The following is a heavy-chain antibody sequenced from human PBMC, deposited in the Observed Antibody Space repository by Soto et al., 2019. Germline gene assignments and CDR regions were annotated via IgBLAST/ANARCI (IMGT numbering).Heavy chain of an antibody. V-gene: IGHV4-34*01. CDR1: GGSFSGYY. CDR2: INHSGST. Sequence: QVQLQQWGAGLLKPSETLSLTCAVYGGSFSGYYWSWIPQPPGKGLEWIGEINHSGSTNYNPSLKSRVTISVDTAKTQFCLRLSSVTAADTAVYYCGRRKHNYYYCGMDVWGQGPTVSVSS. CDR3: GRRKHNYYYCGMDV. J-gene: IGHJ6*02.